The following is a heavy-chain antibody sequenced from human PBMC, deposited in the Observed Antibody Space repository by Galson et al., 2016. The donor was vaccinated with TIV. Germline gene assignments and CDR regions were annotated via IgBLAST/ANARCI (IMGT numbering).Heavy chain of an antibody. CDR3: AKVADHSEYSDGWPDY. D-gene: IGHD5-18*01. Sequence: SLRLSCAASGFIFSAFGMHWVRQSPGMGLEWVAFTPYDGSNKYLADSLKGRFTISRDNAKNTLYLQMSDLRPEDTAIYYCAKVADHSEYSDGWPDYWGQGTTVTVSS. V-gene: IGHV3-30*02. CDR1: GFIFSAFG. J-gene: IGHJ6*02. CDR2: TPYDGSNK.